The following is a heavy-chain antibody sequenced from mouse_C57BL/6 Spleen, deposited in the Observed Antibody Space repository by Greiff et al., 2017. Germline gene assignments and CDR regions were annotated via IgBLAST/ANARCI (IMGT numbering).Heavy chain of an antibody. CDR1: GYTFTDYN. D-gene: IGHD1-1*01. V-gene: IGHV1-18*01. Sequence: VQLKESGPELVKPGASVKIPCKASGYTFTDYNMDWVKQSHGKSLEWIGDINPNNGGTIYNQKFKGKATLTVDKSSSTAYMELRSLTSEDTAVYYCARRGYYGSLWYFDVWGTGTTVTVSS. CDR2: INPNNGGT. J-gene: IGHJ1*03. CDR3: ARRGYYGSLWYFDV.